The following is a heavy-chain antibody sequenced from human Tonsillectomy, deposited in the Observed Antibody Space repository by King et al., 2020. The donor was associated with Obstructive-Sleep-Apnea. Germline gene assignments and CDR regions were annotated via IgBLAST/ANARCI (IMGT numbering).Heavy chain of an antibody. J-gene: IGHJ6*02. CDR3: ARERRNHYYYSMDV. V-gene: IGHV7-4-1*02. Sequence: QLVPSGSELKKPGASVKVSCKASGYTFTSYAINWVRQAPGQGLEWMGWINTNTGNPTYAQGFTGRFVFSLDTSVSTAYLQISSLKAEDTAVYYCARERRNHYYYSMDVWGQGTTVTVSS. CDR1: GYTFTSYA. CDR2: INTNTGNP. D-gene: IGHD1-14*01.